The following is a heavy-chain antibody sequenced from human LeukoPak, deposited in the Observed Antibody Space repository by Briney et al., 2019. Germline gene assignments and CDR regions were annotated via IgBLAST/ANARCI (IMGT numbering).Heavy chain of an antibody. CDR2: INAGNGNT. Sequence: ASVKVSCKAFGYTFTSYAMHWVRQAPGQRLEWMGWINAGNGNTKYSQKFQGRVTITRDTSASTAYMELSSMRSEDTAVYYCASLGSGSSPIIDFDYWGQGTLVTVSS. CDR1: GYTFTSYA. V-gene: IGHV1-3*01. D-gene: IGHD3-10*01. J-gene: IGHJ4*02. CDR3: ASLGSGSSPIIDFDY.